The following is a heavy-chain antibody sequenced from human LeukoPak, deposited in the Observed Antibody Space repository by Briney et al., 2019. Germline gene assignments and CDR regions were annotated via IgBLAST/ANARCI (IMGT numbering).Heavy chain of an antibody. CDR3: AREPTVTTGFDY. V-gene: IGHV3-21*01. D-gene: IGHD4-17*01. CDR2: ISSSSSYI. Sequence: GGSLRLSCAASGFTFSSYSMNWVRQAPGKGLEWVSSISSSSSYIYYADSVKGRFTISRDNAKNSLYLQMNSLRPEDTAVYYCAREPTVTTGFDYWGQGTLVTVSS. CDR1: GFTFSSYS. J-gene: IGHJ4*02.